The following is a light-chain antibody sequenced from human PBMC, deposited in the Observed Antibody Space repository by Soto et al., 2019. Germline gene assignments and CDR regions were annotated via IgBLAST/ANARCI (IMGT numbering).Light chain of an antibody. CDR2: DVS. J-gene: IGLJ1*01. CDR3: SVYTRTSTYV. CDR1: IDDVTAYYR. V-gene: IGLV2-18*01. Sequence: QSVLTQPPSVSGSPGQSVTISCSGTIDDVTAYYRVSWYQQTPGTAPKLMIYDVSNRPSGVPDRFSGSRSGNTASLTISGLQAEGEGDYYCSVYTRTSTYVFGTGTKVTVL.